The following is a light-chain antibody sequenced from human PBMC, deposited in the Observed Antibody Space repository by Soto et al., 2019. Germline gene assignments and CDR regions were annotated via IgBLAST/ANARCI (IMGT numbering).Light chain of an antibody. CDR3: QQRSNMTPT. Sequence: EVVFTQSPATLSLSPGERATLSCRASESIGKFLAWYRQIPGQAPRLLIYDASNRDTGIPDRFSGGGAGTEFTLTISSLEPEDVELDYCQQRSNMTPTFGQGTRLEIK. V-gene: IGKV3-11*01. CDR1: ESIGKF. CDR2: DAS. J-gene: IGKJ5*01.